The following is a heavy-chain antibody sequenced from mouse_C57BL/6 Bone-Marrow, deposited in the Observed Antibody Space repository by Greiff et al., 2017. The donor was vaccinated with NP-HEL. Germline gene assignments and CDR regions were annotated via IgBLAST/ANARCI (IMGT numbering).Heavy chain of an antibody. CDR2: IDPSDSYT. D-gene: IGHD2-4*01. CDR3: ARSGIYYDYFAY. V-gene: IGHV1-50*01. Sequence: QVQLQQPGAELVKPGASVKLSCKASGYTFTSYWMQWVKQRPGQGLEWIGEIDPSDSYTNSNQKFKGKATLTVDTSSSTAYMQLSSLTSEDSAVYYCARSGIYYDYFAYWGQGTLVTVSA. J-gene: IGHJ3*01. CDR1: GYTFTSYW.